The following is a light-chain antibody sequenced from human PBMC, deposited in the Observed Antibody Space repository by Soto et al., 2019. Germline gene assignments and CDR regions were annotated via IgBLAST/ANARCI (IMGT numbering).Light chain of an antibody. J-gene: IGLJ2*01. CDR3: GTWDSSLSAVV. CDR1: SSNIGNNY. V-gene: IGLV1-51*01. CDR2: DNN. Sequence: QSVLTQPPSVSAAPGQKVTISCSGSSSNIGNNYVSWYQHLPGTAPKLLVYDNNKRPSRIPDRFSGSKSDTSATLGITGIQTGDETDYFCGTWDSSLSAVVFGGGTKLTVL.